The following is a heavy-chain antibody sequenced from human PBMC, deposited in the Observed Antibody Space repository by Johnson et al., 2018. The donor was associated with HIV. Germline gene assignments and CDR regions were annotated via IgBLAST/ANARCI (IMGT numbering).Heavy chain of an antibody. CDR1: GFTFSSYA. J-gene: IGHJ3*02. CDR3: ARESDILTGYPNAFDI. D-gene: IGHD3-9*01. CDR2: ISYDGGST. Sequence: VQLVESGGGVVQPGRSLRLSCAASGFTFSSYAMHWVRQAPGKGLEWVAVISYDGGSTSYADSLKGRFTISRDNSKNTLYLQMNSLRAEDTAVYYCARESDILTGYPNAFDIWGQGTMVTVSS. V-gene: IGHV3-30*14.